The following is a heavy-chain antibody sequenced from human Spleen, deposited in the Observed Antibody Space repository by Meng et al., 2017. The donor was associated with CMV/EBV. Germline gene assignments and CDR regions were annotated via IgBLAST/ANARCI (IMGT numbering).Heavy chain of an antibody. Sequence: GESLKISCAASGFTFSSYSMNWVRQAPGKGLEWVSSISSSSSYIYYADSVKGRFTISRDNAKNTLYLQMNSLTAEDTAVYYCASGLFGIAYWGQGTLVTVSS. CDR3: ASGLFGIAY. CDR1: GFTFSSYS. V-gene: IGHV3-21*01. J-gene: IGHJ4*02. CDR2: ISSSSSYI. D-gene: IGHD3-3*01.